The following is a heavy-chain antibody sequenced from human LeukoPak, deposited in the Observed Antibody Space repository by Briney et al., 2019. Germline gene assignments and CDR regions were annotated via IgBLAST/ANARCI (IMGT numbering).Heavy chain of an antibody. CDR2: INHRGST. D-gene: IGHD3-10*01. CDR3: ARGGVPPRTFPYYYYYYMDV. V-gene: IGHV4-34*01. CDR1: GGSFSGYY. J-gene: IGHJ6*03. Sequence: PSETLSLTCAVYGGSFSGYYWSWSRQPPGKGLEWIGEINHRGSTNYNPSLKSRVTISVETSKNQFSLQLRSVTAAATAVYYCARGGVPPRTFPYYYYYYMDVWGKGTTVTVSS.